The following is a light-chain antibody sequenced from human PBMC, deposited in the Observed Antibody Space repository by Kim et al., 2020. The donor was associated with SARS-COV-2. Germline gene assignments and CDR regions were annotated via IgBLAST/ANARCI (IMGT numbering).Light chain of an antibody. CDR3: QSYDISLKSWV. J-gene: IGLJ3*02. Sequence: QSVLTQPPSVSGAPGQRVTISCTGSSSNIGAGFDVHWYQQFPGAAPRRLVFANTYRSSGVPGRFSGSKSGSSGSLAITGLQAKDEADYYCQSYDISLKSWVFGGGTQLTVL. V-gene: IGLV1-40*01. CDR1: SSNIGAGFD. CDR2: ANT.